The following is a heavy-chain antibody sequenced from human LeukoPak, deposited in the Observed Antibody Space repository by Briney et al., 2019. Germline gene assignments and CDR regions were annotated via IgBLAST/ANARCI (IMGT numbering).Heavy chain of an antibody. J-gene: IGHJ4*02. CDR1: GFTFSSYA. CDR3: AGEGGSPLGY. Sequence: GGSLRLSCAASGFTFSSYAMSWVRQAPGKGLEWVSSISSSSSYIYYADSVKGRFTISRDNAKNSLYLQMNSLRAEDTAVYYCAGEGGSPLGYWGQGTLVTVSS. V-gene: IGHV3-21*01. D-gene: IGHD3-16*01. CDR2: ISSSSSYI.